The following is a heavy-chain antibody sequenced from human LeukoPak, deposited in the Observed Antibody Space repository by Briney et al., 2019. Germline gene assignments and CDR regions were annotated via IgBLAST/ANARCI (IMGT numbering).Heavy chain of an antibody. V-gene: IGHV4-39*01. D-gene: IGHD3-3*01. CDR3: ARLIPYYALASDDFDY. CDR2: IYYSGST. Sequence: PSETLSLTCTVSGGSISSSGYYWGWIRQPPGKGLEWIGSIYYSGSTYYNPSLKSRVTISVDTSKNQFSLKLSSVTAADTAVYYCARLIPYYALASDDFDYWGQGTLVTVSS. J-gene: IGHJ4*02. CDR1: GGSISSSGYY.